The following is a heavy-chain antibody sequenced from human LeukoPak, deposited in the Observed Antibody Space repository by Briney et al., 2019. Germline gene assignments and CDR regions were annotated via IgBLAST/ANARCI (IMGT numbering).Heavy chain of an antibody. J-gene: IGHJ6*02. CDR1: GGSISSYY. D-gene: IGHD3-22*01. CDR3: AREHSSGYYYRGGDV. V-gene: IGHV4-59*12. Sequence: SETLSLTCTVSGGSISSYYWSWIRQPPGKGLEWIGYIYYSGSTYYNPSLKSRVTISVDTSKNQFSLKLSSVTAADTAVYYCAREHSSGYYYRGGDVWGQGTTVTVSS. CDR2: IYYSGST.